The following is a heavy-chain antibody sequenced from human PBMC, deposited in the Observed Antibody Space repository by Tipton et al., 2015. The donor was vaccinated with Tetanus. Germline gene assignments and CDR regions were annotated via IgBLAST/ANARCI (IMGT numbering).Heavy chain of an antibody. D-gene: IGHD3-10*01. Sequence: TLSLTCIVSGGSMSGSGHYGAWVRQSPGKGLEWIGSISYSGRTYYSPSLKSRVNMSVDTSKKDFSVRLGSVTAADTAVYYCARLREIVSRSGWAFDYWGQGTLVIVSS. J-gene: IGHJ4*02. V-gene: IGHV4-39*02. CDR2: ISYSGRT. CDR3: ARLREIVSRSGWAFDY. CDR1: GGSMSGSGHY.